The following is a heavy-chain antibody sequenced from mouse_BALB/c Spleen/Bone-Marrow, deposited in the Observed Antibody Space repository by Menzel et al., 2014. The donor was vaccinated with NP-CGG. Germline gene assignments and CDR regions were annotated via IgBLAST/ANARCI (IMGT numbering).Heavy chain of an antibody. V-gene: IGHV7-3*02. CDR2: IRNKANGYTT. J-gene: IGHJ2*01. CDR1: GFTFTDYY. CDR3: ARDRGLTYFDY. Sequence: KLVESGGGLVQPGGSLRLSCATSGFTFTDYYMSWVRQPPGKALEWLGFIRNKANGYTTEYSASVKGRFTISRDNSQSILYLQMNTLRAEDSATYYCARDRGLTYFDYWGQDTTLTVSS. D-gene: IGHD2-4*01.